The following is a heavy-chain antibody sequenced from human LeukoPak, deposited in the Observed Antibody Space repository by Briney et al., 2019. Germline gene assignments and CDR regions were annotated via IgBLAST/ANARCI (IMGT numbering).Heavy chain of an antibody. CDR1: GFTVSSNY. Sequence: GGSLRLSCAASGFTVSSNYMSWVRQAPGKGLECVSVNYSGGTTYYADSVKGRFTISRDNSKNTLHLQMNSLRAEDTAVYYCARAEGSGSSFDYWGQGTLVTVSS. J-gene: IGHJ4*02. V-gene: IGHV3-66*01. CDR3: ARAEGSGSSFDY. CDR2: NYSGGTT. D-gene: IGHD3-10*01.